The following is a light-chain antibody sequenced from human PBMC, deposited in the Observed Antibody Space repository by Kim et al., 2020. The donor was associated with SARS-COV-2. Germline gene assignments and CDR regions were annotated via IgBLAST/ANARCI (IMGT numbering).Light chain of an antibody. J-gene: IGKJ5*01. CDR3: QQRSNWIT. V-gene: IGKV3-11*01. CDR1: QSVSSY. CDR2: DAS. Sequence: FSPVERAPLPCRASQSVSSYVAWYQQKPGQAPRLLIHDASSRATGIPARFSGSGSGTDFTLTISRLEPEDFAVYYCQQRSNWITFGQGTRLEVK.